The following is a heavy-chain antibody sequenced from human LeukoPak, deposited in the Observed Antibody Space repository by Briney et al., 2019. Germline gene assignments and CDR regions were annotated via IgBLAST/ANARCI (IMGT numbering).Heavy chain of an antibody. CDR3: ATGGGSSWYGRWFDP. D-gene: IGHD6-13*01. V-gene: IGHV1-24*01. Sequence: ASVKVSCKVSGYTLTELSMHWVRQAPGKGLEWMGGFDPEDGETIYAQKFQGRVTMTEDTSTDTAYMELSSLRSEDTAVYYCATGGGSSWYGRWFDPWGQGTLVTVSS. CDR2: FDPEDGET. CDR1: GYTLTELS. J-gene: IGHJ5*02.